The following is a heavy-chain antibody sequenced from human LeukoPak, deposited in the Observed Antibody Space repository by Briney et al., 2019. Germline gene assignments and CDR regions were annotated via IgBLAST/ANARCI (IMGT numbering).Heavy chain of an antibody. V-gene: IGHV3-23*01. J-gene: IGHJ3*01. Sequence: AGSLRLSCAASGFTFSHYAMTWVRQPPGKGLEWVSGISGSGGSAYYAESVQGRFTFSRDNSKNILYLEMNSLTAEDTAVYYCAKDKVAEAGGQDAFDVWGQGTMVTVSS. CDR3: AKDKVAEAGGQDAFDV. D-gene: IGHD6-13*01. CDR2: ISGSGGSA. CDR1: GFTFSHYA.